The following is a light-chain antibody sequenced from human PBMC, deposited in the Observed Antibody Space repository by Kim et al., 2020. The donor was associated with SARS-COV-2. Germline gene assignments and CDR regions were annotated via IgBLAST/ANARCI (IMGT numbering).Light chain of an antibody. CDR1: QSVSSN. V-gene: IGKV3-15*01. Sequence: SVSPGERATLSCRASQSVSSNLAWYQQKPGQAPRLLIYGAFTRATGIPARFSGSGSGTEFTLTINSLQSEDFAVYYCQQYKNWPYTFGQRTKLEI. CDR3: QQYKNWPYT. J-gene: IGKJ2*01. CDR2: GAF.